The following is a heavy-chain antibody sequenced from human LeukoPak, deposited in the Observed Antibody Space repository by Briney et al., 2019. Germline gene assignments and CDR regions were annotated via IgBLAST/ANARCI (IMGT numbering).Heavy chain of an antibody. D-gene: IGHD3-22*01. CDR2: ITWNSDST. J-gene: IGHJ4*02. V-gene: IGHV3-9*01. Sequence: GRSLRLSCATSGFTFDDYAMPWVRQAPGKGLEWVSGITWNSDSTGYADSVKGRFTISRDNAKNSLYLQMNSLRAEDTALYYCAKTTRTYYFDTNGYYFDNWGQGTLVTVST. CDR3: AKTTRTYYFDTNGYYFDN. CDR1: GFTFDDYA.